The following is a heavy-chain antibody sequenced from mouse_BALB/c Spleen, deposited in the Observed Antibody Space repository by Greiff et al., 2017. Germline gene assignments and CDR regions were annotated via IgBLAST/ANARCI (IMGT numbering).Heavy chain of an antibody. J-gene: IGHJ2*01. D-gene: IGHD4-1*01. CDR1: GYTFTDYE. V-gene: IGHV1-15*01. Sequence: VQLQQSGAELVRPGASVTLSCKASGYTFTDYEMHWVKQTPVHGLEWIGAIDPETGGTAYNQKFKGKATLTADKSSSTTYMELRSLTSEDSAVYYCTRTNWENYFDYWGQGTTVTVSS. CDR3: TRTNWENYFDY. CDR2: IDPETGGT.